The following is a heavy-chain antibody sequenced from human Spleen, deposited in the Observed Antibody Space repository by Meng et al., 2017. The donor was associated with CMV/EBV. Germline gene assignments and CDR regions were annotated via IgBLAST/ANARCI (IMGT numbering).Heavy chain of an antibody. J-gene: IGHJ4*02. V-gene: IGHV1-18*01. CDR1: YIFSSCG. D-gene: IGHD2-15*01. Sequence: YIFSSCGISWVRQDPGQGLEWMGWVSAYNGDTRYAQMVQGRVTMTADTATSTVYMELRGLRSDDTAVYYCASGYCSSGSCYPYYFDYWGQGTLVTVSS. CDR2: VSAYNGDT. CDR3: ASGYCSSGSCYPYYFDY.